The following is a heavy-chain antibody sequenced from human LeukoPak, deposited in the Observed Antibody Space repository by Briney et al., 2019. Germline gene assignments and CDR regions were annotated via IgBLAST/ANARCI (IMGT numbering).Heavy chain of an antibody. CDR3: ASPNYYDSSGYYYFDY. V-gene: IGHV1-69*13. Sequence: VASVKVSCKASGGTFSSYAISWVRQAPGQGLEWMGGIIPIFGTANYAQKFQGRVTITADESTSTAYMELSSLRSEDTAVYYCASPNYYDSSGYYYFDYWGQGTLVTVSS. D-gene: IGHD3-22*01. CDR1: GGTFSSYA. CDR2: IIPIFGTA. J-gene: IGHJ4*02.